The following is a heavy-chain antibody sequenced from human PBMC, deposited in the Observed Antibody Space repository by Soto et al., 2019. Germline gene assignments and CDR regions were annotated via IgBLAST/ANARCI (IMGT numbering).Heavy chain of an antibody. J-gene: IGHJ6*02. V-gene: IGHV1-2*02. Sequence: QMQLVQSGAEVKKPGASVKVSCRASGYTFTGYYIHWVRQAPGQGLEWMGWINPNSGDTNYPQKFQGRVAITRDTSISTAYMELSRLRRDDTAMYYCARGGSIGWPYYYGMDVWGQGTTVTVSS. D-gene: IGHD6-19*01. CDR2: INPNSGDT. CDR1: GYTFTGYY. CDR3: ARGGSIGWPYYYGMDV.